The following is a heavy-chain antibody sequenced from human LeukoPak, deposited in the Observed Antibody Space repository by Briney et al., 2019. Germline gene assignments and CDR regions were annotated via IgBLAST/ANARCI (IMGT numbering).Heavy chain of an antibody. CDR2: ISSRSSYI. D-gene: IGHD3-9*01. CDR3: ARRRYFDY. J-gene: IGHJ4*02. CDR1: GFTFSSYS. V-gene: IGHV3-21*01. Sequence: GGSLRLSCAASGFTFSSYSMNWVRQAPGKGLEWVSSISSRSSYIYYADSVEGRFTISRDNAKNSLYLQMNSLRAEDTAVYYCARRRYFDYWGQGTLVTASS.